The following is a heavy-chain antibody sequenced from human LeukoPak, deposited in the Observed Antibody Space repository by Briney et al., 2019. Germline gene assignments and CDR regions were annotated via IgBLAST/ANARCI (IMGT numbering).Heavy chain of an antibody. CDR2: ISYDGSNK. D-gene: IGHD3-10*01. CDR1: GFTFSSYA. Sequence: GRSLRLSCAASGFTFSSYAMHWVRQAPGKGLEWVAVISYDGSNKYYADSVKGRFTISRDNSKNTLYLQMNSLRAEDTAVYYCATNQGSLAWGQGTLVTVSS. CDR3: ATNQGSLA. J-gene: IGHJ5*02. V-gene: IGHV3-30-3*01.